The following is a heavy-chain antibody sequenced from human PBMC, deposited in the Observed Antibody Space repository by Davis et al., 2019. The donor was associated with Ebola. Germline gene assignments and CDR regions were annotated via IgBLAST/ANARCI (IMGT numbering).Heavy chain of an antibody. J-gene: IGHJ6*02. CDR1: GFTFSSYW. CDR2: INSDGSST. Sequence: GESLKISCAASGFTFSSYWMHWVRQAPGKGLVWVSRINSDGSSTSYADSVKGRFTISRDNAKNTLYLQMNSLKTEDTAVYYCTRIMITFGGVIVDYYYYYGMDVWGQGTTVTVSS. V-gene: IGHV3-74*01. D-gene: IGHD3-16*02. CDR3: TRIMITFGGVIVDYYYYYGMDV.